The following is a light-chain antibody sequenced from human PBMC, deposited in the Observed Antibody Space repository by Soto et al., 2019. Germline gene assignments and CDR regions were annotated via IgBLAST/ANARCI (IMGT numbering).Light chain of an antibody. CDR2: GAS. CDR1: QSVSSN. CDR3: QKYNNWPRT. Sequence: EIVLTQSPATMSLSPGERATLSCRASQSVSSNLAWYQQKPGQAPRLLIYGASTRATGIPARFSGSGSGTEFTLTISSLQSEEFAVYYCQKYNNWPRTVGKGTKVDIK. V-gene: IGKV3-15*01. J-gene: IGKJ1*01.